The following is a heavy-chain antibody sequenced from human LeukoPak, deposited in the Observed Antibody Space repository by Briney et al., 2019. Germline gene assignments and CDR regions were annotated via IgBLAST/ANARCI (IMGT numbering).Heavy chain of an antibody. CDR2: ISYSVST. Sequence: SETLSLTCTVSGGSISSYYWSWVRQPPGKGQERIGYISYSVSTNYNPSLKSRVTLSLDTSTNKFSLKMCSVPPAETAACYCAAWYEYCGSSDVFDIWGQGTMVTVSS. J-gene: IGHJ3*02. CDR1: GGSISSYY. V-gene: IGHV4-59*01. CDR3: AAWYEYCGSSDVFDI. D-gene: IGHD6-6*01.